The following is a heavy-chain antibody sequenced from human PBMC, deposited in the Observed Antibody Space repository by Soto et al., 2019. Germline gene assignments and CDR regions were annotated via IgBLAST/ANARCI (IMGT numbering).Heavy chain of an antibody. CDR1: GFSLSTSGVG. V-gene: IGHV2-5*02. CDR3: AHIWDYDILTPKPKPGNWFDP. D-gene: IGHD3-9*01. CDR2: IYWDDDK. J-gene: IGHJ5*02. Sequence: ASGPTLVNPTQTLTLTCTFSGFSLSTSGVGVGWIRQPPGKALEWLALIYWDDDKRYSPSLKSRLTITKDTSKNQVVLTMTNMDPVDTATYYCAHIWDYDILTPKPKPGNWFDPWGQGTLVTVSS.